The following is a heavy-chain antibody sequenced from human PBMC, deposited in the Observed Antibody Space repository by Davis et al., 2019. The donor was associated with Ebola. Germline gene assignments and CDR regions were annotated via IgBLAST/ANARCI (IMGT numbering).Heavy chain of an antibody. CDR1: AGTFSSYA. J-gene: IGHJ4*02. D-gene: IGHD1-26*01. V-gene: IGHV1-69*04. Sequence: SVQVSCKASAGTFSSYAISWVRQAPGQGLEWMGRIIPILGIANYAQKFQGRVTITADKSTSTAYMELRSLRSDDTAVYYCARDPHSGSYSELDYWGQGTLVTVSS. CDR2: IIPILGIA. CDR3: ARDPHSGSYSELDY.